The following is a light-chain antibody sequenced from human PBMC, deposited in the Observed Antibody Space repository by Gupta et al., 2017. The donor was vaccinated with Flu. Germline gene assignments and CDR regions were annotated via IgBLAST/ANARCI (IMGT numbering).Light chain of an antibody. CDR1: QSVSSCY. CDR3: QQYGSSPIT. CDR2: GAS. J-gene: IGKJ5*01. V-gene: IGKV3-20*01. Sequence: DSVLTHSPGTLSLSPGERATLSCRASQSVSSCYLAWYQQTPGQAPRLLIDGASSRATGTPDRFSGSWSGTDFTLTISRLEPEYFAVYYWQQYGSSPITFGQGTRLEIK.